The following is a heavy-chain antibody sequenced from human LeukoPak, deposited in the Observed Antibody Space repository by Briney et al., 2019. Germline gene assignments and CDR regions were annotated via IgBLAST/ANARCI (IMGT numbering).Heavy chain of an antibody. V-gene: IGHV1-24*01. D-gene: IGHD3-9*01. J-gene: IGHJ6*02. CDR2: FDPEDGET. CDR3: ATAYDILTGYGMDV. CDR1: GYTLTELS. Sequence: GASVKVSCKVSGYTLTELSMHWVRQAPGKGLEWMGGFDPEDGETIYAQKFQGRVTMTEDTSTDTAYMELSSLRSEDTAVYYCATAYDILTGYGMDVWGQGTTVTVSS.